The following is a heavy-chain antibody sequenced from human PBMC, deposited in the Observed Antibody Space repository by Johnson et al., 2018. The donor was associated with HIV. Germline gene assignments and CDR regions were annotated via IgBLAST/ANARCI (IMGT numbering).Heavy chain of an antibody. D-gene: IGHD3-3*02. CDR1: GFTFSDCA. CDR3: ARELSHDAFDI. V-gene: IGHV3-74*01. Sequence: VQLVESGGGLVQPRGSLRLSCAASGFTFSDCAMSWVRQGPGKGLEWVSRVNSDGSSLSYADSVKGRFTISRDNAKNTLYLQMNSLRAEDTAAYYCARELSHDAFDIWGQGTMVTVSS. J-gene: IGHJ3*02. CDR2: VNSDGSSL.